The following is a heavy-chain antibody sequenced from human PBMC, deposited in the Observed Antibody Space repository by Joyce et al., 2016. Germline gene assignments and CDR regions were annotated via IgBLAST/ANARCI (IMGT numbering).Heavy chain of an antibody. CDR2: IVPLFGTT. Sequence: QVQLVQSGAEAKKSGYSVNVSCTASGGIFTTYAFSWVRQVPGQRPEWMGGIVPLFGTTKYSQKFQGRLTLSADKSTRTIYMNLRSLNFDDTAVYFCARDAPSEDNWFDPWGQGTLVTVSS. CDR3: ARDAPSEDNWFDP. V-gene: IGHV1-69*06. J-gene: IGHJ5*02. CDR1: GGIFTTYA.